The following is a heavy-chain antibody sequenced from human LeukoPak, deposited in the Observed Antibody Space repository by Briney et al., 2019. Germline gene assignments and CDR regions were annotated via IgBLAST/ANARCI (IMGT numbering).Heavy chain of an antibody. CDR1: GGSISSSSYY. D-gene: IGHD3-3*01. CDR2: IYYSGST. CDR3: ARDLLRFLEWLDGTNWFDP. V-gene: IGHV4-39*07. J-gene: IGHJ5*02. Sequence: SETLSLTCTVSGGSISSSSYYWGWIRQPPGKGLEWIGSIYYSGSTYYNPSLKSRVTISVDTSKNQFSLKLSSVTAADTAVYYCARDLLRFLEWLDGTNWFDPWGQGTLVTVSS.